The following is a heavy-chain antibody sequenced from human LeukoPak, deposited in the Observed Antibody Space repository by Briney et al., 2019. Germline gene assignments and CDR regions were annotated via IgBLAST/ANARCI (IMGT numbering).Heavy chain of an antibody. CDR2: IYHGGST. J-gene: IGHJ6*02. CDR3: AKRGYSSNWPHYYGMDV. CDR1: GGSISNNNW. Sequence: SGTLSLTCGVSGGSISNNNWWSWVRQPPGKGLEWIGEIYHGGSTNYNPSLKSRVTISVDKSKNQFSLKLSSVTAADTAVYYCAKRGYSSNWPHYYGMDVWGQGTTVTVSS. D-gene: IGHD6-13*01. V-gene: IGHV4-4*02.